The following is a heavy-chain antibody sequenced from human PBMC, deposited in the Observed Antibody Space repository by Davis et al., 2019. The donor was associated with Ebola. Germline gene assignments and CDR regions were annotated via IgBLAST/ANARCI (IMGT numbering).Heavy chain of an antibody. Sequence: MPSETLSLTCTGVGESISSTNYYGGWIRQPPGKGLEWIGEINHSGSTNYNPSLKSRVTISVDTSKNQFSLKLSSVTAADTAVYYCARGGVGFLEWLYNWFDPWGQGTLVTVSS. CDR2: INHSGST. V-gene: IGHV4-39*07. CDR1: GESISSTNYY. CDR3: ARGGVGFLEWLYNWFDP. D-gene: IGHD3-3*01. J-gene: IGHJ5*02.